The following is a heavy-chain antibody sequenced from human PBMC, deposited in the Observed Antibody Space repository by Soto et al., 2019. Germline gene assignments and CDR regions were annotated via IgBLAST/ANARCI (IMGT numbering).Heavy chain of an antibody. V-gene: IGHV3-30*03. CDR2: ISYEGSNK. J-gene: IGHJ4*02. CDR3: VGGYYFGDY. CDR1: GFTFSSYG. Sequence: QVQLVESGGGVVQPGRSLRLSCAASGFTFSSYGMHWVRQAPGKGLQWVAVISYEGSNKYYAYSVKGRFTISRDNTKNTLYLQMNSLRAEDTAVYYCVGGYYFGDYWGQGTLVNVSS. D-gene: IGHD3-22*01.